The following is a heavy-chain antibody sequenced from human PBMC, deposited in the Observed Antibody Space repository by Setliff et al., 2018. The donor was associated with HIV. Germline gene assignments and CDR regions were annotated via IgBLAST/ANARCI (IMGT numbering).Heavy chain of an antibody. Sequence: GGSLRLSCAASGFTFSSYRLNWVRQAPGTGLVWVFGMNTDGSSTRYADSVKGRFTVSRDNAKNMLYLQMNSLSADDTAVYYCVRGSGYYYFDNWGQGALVTVSS. CDR3: VRGSGYYYFDN. J-gene: IGHJ4*02. V-gene: IGHV3-74*01. CDR2: MNTDGSST. CDR1: GFTFSSYR. D-gene: IGHD3-22*01.